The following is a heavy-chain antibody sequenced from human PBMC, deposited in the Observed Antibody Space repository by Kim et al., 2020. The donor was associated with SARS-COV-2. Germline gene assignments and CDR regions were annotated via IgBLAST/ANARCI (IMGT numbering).Heavy chain of an antibody. D-gene: IGHD3-9*01. CDR3: ARDPILRYFDWLLGPHDAFDI. CDR2: ISPYNGNT. V-gene: IGHV1-18*01. Sequence: ASVTVSCKASGYTFTSYGISWVRQAPGQGLEWMGWISPYNGNTNYAQKLQGRVTMTTDTSTSTAYMELRSLRSDDTAVYYCARDPILRYFDWLLGPHDAFDIWGQGTMVTVSS. J-gene: IGHJ3*02. CDR1: GYTFTSYG.